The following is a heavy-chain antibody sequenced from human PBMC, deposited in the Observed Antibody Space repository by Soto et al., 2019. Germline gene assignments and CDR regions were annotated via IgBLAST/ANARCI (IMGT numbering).Heavy chain of an antibody. J-gene: IGHJ6*02. V-gene: IGHV5-51*01. CDR3: ARHLGYGDYDYYYGMDV. CDR1: GYSFTSYW. D-gene: IGHD4-17*01. Sequence: GESLKISCKGSGYSFTSYWIGWVRQMPGKGLEWMGIIYPGDSDTRYSPSFQGQVTISADKSISTAYLQWSSLKASDTAMYYCARHLGYGDYDYYYGMDVWGQGTTVTVSS. CDR2: IYPGDSDT.